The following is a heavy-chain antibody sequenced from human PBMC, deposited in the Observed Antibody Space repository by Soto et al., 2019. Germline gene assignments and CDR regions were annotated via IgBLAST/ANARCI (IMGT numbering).Heavy chain of an antibody. J-gene: IGHJ4*02. CDR2: ISAYNGNT. D-gene: IGHD6-13*01. Sequence: QVQLVQSGAEVKKPGASVKVSCKASGYTFTSYGITWVRQAPGQGLEWMGWISAYNGNTNYAQKLQGRVTMTPYTSTSTAYMELRSLRADDTAVYYCARTDSRPQDFDYWGQGTLVTVSS. V-gene: IGHV1-18*01. CDR3: ARTDSRPQDFDY. CDR1: GYTFTSYG.